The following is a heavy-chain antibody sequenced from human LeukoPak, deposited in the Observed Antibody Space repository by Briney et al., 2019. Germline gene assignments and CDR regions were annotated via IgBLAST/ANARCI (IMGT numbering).Heavy chain of an antibody. CDR3: ARDGAEYYYYMDV. V-gene: IGHV3-48*03. J-gene: IGHJ6*03. CDR1: GFTFSSYE. CDR2: ISSSGSTI. Sequence: PGGSLRLSCAASGFTFSSYEMNWVRQAPGKGLEWVSYISSSGSTIYYADSVKGRFTISRDNAKNSLYLQMNRLRAEDTAVYYCARDGAEYYYYMDVWGKGTTVTVSS.